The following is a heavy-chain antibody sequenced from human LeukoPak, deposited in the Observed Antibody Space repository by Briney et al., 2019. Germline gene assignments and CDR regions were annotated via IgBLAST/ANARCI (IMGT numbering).Heavy chain of an antibody. V-gene: IGHV3-21*01. CDR1: GFTFSSYA. D-gene: IGHD2-21*02. CDR2: ISSSSSHI. CDR3: ARGYCGGDCYGD. J-gene: IGHJ1*01. Sequence: GGSLRLSCAASGFTFSSYAMNWVRQAPGKGLEWVSSISSSSSHIYYADSVKGRFTISRDNTRNSLYLQMNSLRAEDMAVYYCARGYCGGDCYGDWGQGTPVTVSS.